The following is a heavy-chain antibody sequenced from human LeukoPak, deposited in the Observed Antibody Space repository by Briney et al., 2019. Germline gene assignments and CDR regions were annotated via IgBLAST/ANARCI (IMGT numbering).Heavy chain of an antibody. Sequence: SVKVSCKASGGTFSSYAISWVRQAPGQGLEWMGGIIPIFGTANYAQKFRGRVTITADESTSTAYMELSSLRSDDTAAYHCVRGYSSAFYFDYWGQGSLVTVSS. J-gene: IGHJ4*02. CDR1: GGTFSSYA. CDR3: VRGYSSAFYFDY. V-gene: IGHV1-69*01. D-gene: IGHD3-16*01. CDR2: IIPIFGTA.